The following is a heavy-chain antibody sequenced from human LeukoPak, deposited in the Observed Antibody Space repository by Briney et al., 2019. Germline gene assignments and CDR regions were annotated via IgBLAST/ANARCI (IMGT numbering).Heavy chain of an antibody. CDR3: ARGFTSDARRTFDI. J-gene: IGHJ3*02. CDR2: ISTSGVFT. CDR1: GFTFSSYS. D-gene: IGHD3-10*01. Sequence: GGSVRLSCAASGFTFSSYSMNWVRQTPVKGLEWVSSISTSGVFTYYTDSVNGRFTVSRDDAKNSLYLHMNGLRVEDTAVYYCARGFTSDARRTFDIWGQGTVFPFSS. V-gene: IGHV3-21*01.